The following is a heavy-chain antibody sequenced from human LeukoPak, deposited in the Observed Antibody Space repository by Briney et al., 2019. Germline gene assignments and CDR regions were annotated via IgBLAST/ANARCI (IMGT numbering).Heavy chain of an antibody. CDR1: GGTFSSYA. CDR2: IIPIFGTA. J-gene: IGHJ4*02. D-gene: IGHD3-3*01. Sequence: GASVKVSCKASGGTFSSYAISWVRQAPGQGLEWMGGIIPIFGTANYAQKFQGRVTITADESTSTAYMELSSLRSEDTAVYYCASSPMAPALRFLEWLLYYWGQGTLVTVSS. V-gene: IGHV1-69*13. CDR3: ASSPMAPALRFLEWLLYY.